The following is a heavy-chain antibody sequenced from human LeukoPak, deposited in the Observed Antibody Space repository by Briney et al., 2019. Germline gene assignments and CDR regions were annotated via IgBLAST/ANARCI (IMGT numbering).Heavy chain of an antibody. V-gene: IGHV3-23*01. Sequence: SGGSLRLSCAASGFTFSSYAMSWVRQVPGEGLEWVAAISDIGVSTYYADSVKGRFTISRDNSKNTLYLQMNSLRVEDTAVYYCAKDRSDSSRWYAGSHWGQGTLVTVSS. CDR2: ISDIGVST. CDR3: AKDRSDSSRWYAGSH. CDR1: GFTFSSYA. D-gene: IGHD6-13*01. J-gene: IGHJ4*02.